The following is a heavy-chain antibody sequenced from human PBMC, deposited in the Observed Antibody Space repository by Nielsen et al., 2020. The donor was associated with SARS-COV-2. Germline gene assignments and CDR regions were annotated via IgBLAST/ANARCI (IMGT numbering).Heavy chain of an antibody. J-gene: IGHJ4*02. CDR3: ARDFPVGADYDILTGWHNTYDY. V-gene: IGHV3-33*01. CDR2: IWYDGSNK. D-gene: IGHD3-9*01. Sequence: GGSLRLSWAAAGFTFSSYAMRWVRQAPGRGLEWVAFIWYDGSNKYYADSVKDRFTISRDKSKNTLYLQMNSLRAEDTAVYYCARDFPVGADYDILTGWHNTYDYWGQGTLVTVSS. CDR1: GFTFSSYA.